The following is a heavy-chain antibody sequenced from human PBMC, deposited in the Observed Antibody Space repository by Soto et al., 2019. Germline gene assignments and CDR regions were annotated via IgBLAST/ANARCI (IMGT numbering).Heavy chain of an antibody. D-gene: IGHD2-15*01. V-gene: IGHV3-23*01. J-gene: IGHJ4*02. CDR2: VGPGGDDT. Sequence: VELLESGGGLVQPGGSLRLSCVAFGFAFSDYAMNWVRQSPGRGLEWVSGVGPGGDDTYYADSVRGRFTVSSDNAKNTLYLEMRTLTVADTATYFCARGSAFWGQGTLVTVSS. CDR1: GFAFSDYA. CDR3: ARGSAF.